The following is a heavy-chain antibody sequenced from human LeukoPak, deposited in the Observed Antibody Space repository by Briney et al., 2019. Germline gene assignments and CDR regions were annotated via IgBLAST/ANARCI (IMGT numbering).Heavy chain of an antibody. CDR3: ARDLRIAAAGTNSDY. D-gene: IGHD6-13*01. V-gene: IGHV1-18*01. Sequence: ASVKVSCKASGYTFTSYGISWVRQATGQGLEWMGWISAYNGNTNYAQKLQGRVTMTTDTSTSTAYMELRSLRSDDTAVYYCARDLRIAAAGTNSDYWGQGTLVTVSS. CDR2: ISAYNGNT. CDR1: GYTFTSYG. J-gene: IGHJ4*02.